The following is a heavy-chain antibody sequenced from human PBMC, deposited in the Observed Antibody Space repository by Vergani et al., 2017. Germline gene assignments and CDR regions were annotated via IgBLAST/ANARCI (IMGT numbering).Heavy chain of an antibody. CDR1: GYNFTSLD. D-gene: IGHD3/OR15-3a*01. CDR2: MNPKSGNT. CDR3: ARGVLDSKYRHNWFGP. J-gene: IGHJ5*02. Sequence: QVQLVQSGAEVKKPGASVKVSCKASGYNFTSLDINWVRLATGQGLEWMGWMNPKSGNTAYAAKFQGRITMTRDSSTDTAYMEMKSLRSEDTAIYFCARGVLDSKYRHNWFGPWGQGTVVTVSS. V-gene: IGHV1-8*01.